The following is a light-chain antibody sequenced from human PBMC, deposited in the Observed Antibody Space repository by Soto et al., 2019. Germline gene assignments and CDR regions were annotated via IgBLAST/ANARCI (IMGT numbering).Light chain of an antibody. Sequence: IVLTQSPDTLSLSPGERATLSCRASQSVRAYLAWYQQKPGQAPRLLIYDASNRATGIPARFSGSGSGADFTLTISSLEPEDFALYYCQQHINWPLTFGGGTKVDIK. CDR1: QSVRAY. CDR3: QQHINWPLT. CDR2: DAS. V-gene: IGKV3-11*01. J-gene: IGKJ4*01.